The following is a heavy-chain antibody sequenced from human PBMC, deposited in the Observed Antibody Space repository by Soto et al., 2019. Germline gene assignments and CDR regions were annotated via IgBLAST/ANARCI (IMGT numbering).Heavy chain of an antibody. CDR2: ISGSGGST. D-gene: IGHD3-9*01. CDR1: GFTFSSYA. CDR3: AKSPILTGYYRSLEFEY. Sequence: GGSLRLSCAASGFTFSSYAMSWVRQAPGKGLEWVSAISGSGGSTYYADSVKGRFTISRDNSKNTLYLQMNSLRAEDTAVYYCAKSPILTGYYRSLEFEYWGQGTLVTVSS. V-gene: IGHV3-23*01. J-gene: IGHJ4*02.